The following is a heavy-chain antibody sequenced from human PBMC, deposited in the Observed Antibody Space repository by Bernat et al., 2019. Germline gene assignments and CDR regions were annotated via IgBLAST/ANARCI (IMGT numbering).Heavy chain of an antibody. D-gene: IGHD6-6*01. CDR1: GGSISSSNW. V-gene: IGHV4-4*03. J-gene: IGHJ6*02. CDR2: IYHSGRT. CDR3: ARGDTSSSGYYYYGMDV. Sequence: QVQLQESGPGLVKPPGTLSLTCAVSGGSISSSNWWRRVRQAPGKGLEWIGEIYHSGRTKYNPSLKSRVTISVDKSKNQLSLKVSSVTAADTAVCYCARGDTSSSGYYYYGMDVWGQGTTVTVSS.